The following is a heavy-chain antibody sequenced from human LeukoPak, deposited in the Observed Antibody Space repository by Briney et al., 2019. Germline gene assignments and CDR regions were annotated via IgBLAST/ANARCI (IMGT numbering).Heavy chain of an antibody. CDR2: IIPIFGTA. D-gene: IGHD2-2*01. CDR1: GGTFSSYA. V-gene: IGHV1-69*13. CDR3: ARSAPEGFWGPAVSLLSWFDP. Sequence: SVKVSCKASGGTFSSYAISWVRQAPGQGLEWMGGIIPIFGTANYAQKFQGRVTITADESTSTAYMELSSLRSEDTAVYYCARSAPEGFWGPAVSLLSWFDPWGQGTLITVSS. J-gene: IGHJ5*02.